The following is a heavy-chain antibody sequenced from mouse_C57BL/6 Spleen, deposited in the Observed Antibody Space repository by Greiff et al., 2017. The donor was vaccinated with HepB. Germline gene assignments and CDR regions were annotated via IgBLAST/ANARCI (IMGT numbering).Heavy chain of an antibody. CDR3: ARRGGGDIYYDYDDGAFDV. J-gene: IGHJ1*03. V-gene: IGHV8-12*01. Sequence: QVTLKESGPGILQSSQTLSLTCSFSGFSLSTSGMGVSWIRQPSGKGLEWLAHIYWDDDKRYNPSLKSRLTISKDTSRNQVFLKITSVDTADTATYYCARRGGGDIYYDYDDGAFDVWGTGTTVTVSS. CDR1: GFSLSTSGMG. CDR2: IYWDDDK. D-gene: IGHD2-4*01.